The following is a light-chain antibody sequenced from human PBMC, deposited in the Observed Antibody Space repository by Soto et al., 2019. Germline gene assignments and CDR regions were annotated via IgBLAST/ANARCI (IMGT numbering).Light chain of an antibody. V-gene: IGKV1-8*01. CDR3: QQYYSYPGIT. Sequence: MTQSPATLSVSPGERATLSCRASESVSSNLAWYQQKPGKAPKLLIYAASTLQSGVPSRFSGSGSGTDFTLTISCLQSEDFATYYCQQYYSYPGITFGQGTRLEIK. CDR2: AAS. CDR1: ESVSSN. J-gene: IGKJ5*01.